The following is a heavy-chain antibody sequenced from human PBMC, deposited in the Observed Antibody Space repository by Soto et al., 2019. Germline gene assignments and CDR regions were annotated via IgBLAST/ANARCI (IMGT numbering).Heavy chain of an antibody. CDR3: AHSPPYHTCWEPDY. CDR1: GFSFSTPGVG. D-gene: IGHD1-26*01. CDR2: IYWDDDK. J-gene: IGHJ4*02. V-gene: IGHV2-5*02. Sequence: HITLKESGPTLVKPTQTLTLTCSFSGFSFSTPGVGVGWIRQPPGKPPEWLALIYWDDDKRYSPSLRTRLTITKDTSRNQVVLIVTNMDPLDTGTYYCAHSPPYHTCWEPDYWGQGTLVTVSS.